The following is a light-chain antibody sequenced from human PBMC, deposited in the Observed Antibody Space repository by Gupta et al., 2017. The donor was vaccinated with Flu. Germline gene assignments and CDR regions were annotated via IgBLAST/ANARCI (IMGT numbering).Light chain of an antibody. Sequence: DIVMTQTPLSLPVTPGEPASISCRSSQSILDSDDGYTYLDWYLQKQGQSLQLLIYTLPYRGSAVTDRCSGSGTGITLTMKIIRAEAEDVGVYHCMQRIEFPSTFGGGTKVEIK. J-gene: IGKJ4*01. CDR1: QSILDSDDGYTY. CDR2: TLP. V-gene: IGKV2-40*01. CDR3: MQRIEFPST.